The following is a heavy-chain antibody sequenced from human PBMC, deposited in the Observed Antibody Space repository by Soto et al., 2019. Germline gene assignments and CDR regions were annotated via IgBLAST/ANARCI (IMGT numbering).Heavy chain of an antibody. CDR2: IQYNGYS. D-gene: IGHD2-21*01. J-gene: IGHJ6*02. V-gene: IGHV4-59*08. CDR1: GGSITNYY. Sequence: SETLSLTCTVSGGSITNYYCSWFRLPPGKGLEWIGYIQYNGYSAYNLSLKRRITMSMDTSKNQFSLILGTVTAADTAVYYCGSYYCGGARCPGLDVWGLGTTVNVSS. CDR3: GSYYCGGARCPGLDV.